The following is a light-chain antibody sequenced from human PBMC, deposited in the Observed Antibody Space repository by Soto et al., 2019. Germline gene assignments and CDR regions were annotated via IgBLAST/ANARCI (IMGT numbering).Light chain of an antibody. CDR1: QSINTW. J-gene: IGKJ2*01. CDR2: GAS. CDR3: QQYNGH. Sequence: DMQMTQSTSTLSAFVGDRVTITCRASQSINTWLAWYQQKPGKAPKLLIYGASSLESGVPSRFSGSGSGTEFTLTISSLQPDDFATYYCQQYNGHFGQGTK. V-gene: IGKV1-5*01.